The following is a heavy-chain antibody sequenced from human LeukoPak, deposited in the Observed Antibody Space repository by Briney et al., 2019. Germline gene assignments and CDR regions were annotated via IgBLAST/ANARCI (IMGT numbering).Heavy chain of an antibody. CDR2: INTSGGST. CDR3: AIMHPYYDGNGYWVQ. V-gene: IGHV3-23*01. Sequence: QSGGSLRLSCVASGFTFINYGMSWVRQAPGKGLEWVSGINTSGGSTAYADSVKGRFTISRDNPRNTLYMQMNSLRAEDTALYYCAIMHPYYDGNGYWVQWGQGTLVTVSS. J-gene: IGHJ4*02. CDR1: GFTFINYG. D-gene: IGHD3-22*01.